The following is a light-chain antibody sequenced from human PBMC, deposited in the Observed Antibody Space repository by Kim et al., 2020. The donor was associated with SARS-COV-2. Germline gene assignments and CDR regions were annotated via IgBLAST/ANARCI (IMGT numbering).Light chain of an antibody. CDR1: QSVSSSR. J-gene: IGKJ1*01. CDR3: QYFVSSPRP. V-gene: IGKV3-20*01. CDR2: GAS. Sequence: EIVLTQSPGTLSLSPGERATLSCRASQSVSSSRLGWYQQKPGQAPRLLIYGASSRATGIPDRFSGSGSGTDFTLTISRLEPEDFAVYYCQYFVSSPRPFGEGTKVDIK.